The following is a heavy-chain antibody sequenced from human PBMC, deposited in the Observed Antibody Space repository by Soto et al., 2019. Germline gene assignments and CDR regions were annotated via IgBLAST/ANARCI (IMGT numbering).Heavy chain of an antibody. D-gene: IGHD1-20*01. CDR1: GYTFTSYG. J-gene: IGHJ6*02. CDR2: ISAYNGNT. CDR3: ARVGEIITGTTRERAYYYYYGMDV. V-gene: IGHV1-18*01. Sequence: QVQLVQSGAEVKKPGASVKVSCKASGYTFTSYGISWVRQAPGQGLEWMGWISAYNGNTNYAQKLQGRVTMTTDTATSTAYMELRSLRSDDTAVYYCARVGEIITGTTRERAYYYYYGMDVWGQGTTVTVSS.